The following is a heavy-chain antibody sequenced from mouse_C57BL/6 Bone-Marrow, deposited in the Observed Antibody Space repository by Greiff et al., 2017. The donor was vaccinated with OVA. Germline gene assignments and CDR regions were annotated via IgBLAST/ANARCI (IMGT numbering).Heavy chain of an antibody. CDR2: ISSGGSYT. J-gene: IGHJ4*01. CDR1: GFTFSSYG. D-gene: IGHD4-1*01. V-gene: IGHV5-6*01. CDR3: ARLGWDVGMDY. Sequence: DVHLVESGGDLVKPGGSLKLSCAASGFTFSSYGMSWVRQTPDKRLEWVATISSGGSYTYYPHSVKGRFTISRDNAKNTLYLQMSSLKSEDKAMDYCARLGWDVGMDYWGQGTSVTVSS.